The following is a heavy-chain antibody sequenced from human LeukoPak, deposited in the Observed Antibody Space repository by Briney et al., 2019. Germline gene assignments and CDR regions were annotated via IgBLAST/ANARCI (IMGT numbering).Heavy chain of an antibody. CDR2: INPNSGGT. Sequence: GASVRVSCKASGYTFTGYYMHWVRQAPGQGLEWMGWINPNSGGTKYAQKFQGRVTMTRDTSISTAYMELSRLRSDDTAVYYCARVGTQSNHYDSSGYYNLFDYWGQGTLVTVSS. V-gene: IGHV1-2*02. J-gene: IGHJ4*02. D-gene: IGHD3-22*01. CDR1: GYTFTGYY. CDR3: ARVGTQSNHYDSSGYYNLFDY.